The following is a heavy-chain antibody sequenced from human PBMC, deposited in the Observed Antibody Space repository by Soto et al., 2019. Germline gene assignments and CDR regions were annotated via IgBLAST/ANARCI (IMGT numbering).Heavy chain of an antibody. CDR1: GLTFSSYG. J-gene: IGHJ4*02. CDR2: VSHDGRNT. V-gene: IGHV3-30*18. D-gene: IGHD6-19*01. Sequence: PGGSLRLSCAASGLTFSSYGMHWVSQAPGKGLEWVAVVSHDGRNTHYADSVKGRFTISRDSSKNTVSLEMTSLRAEDTAAYYCAKGGRQWLVTSDFNYWGQGALDTVSS. CDR3: AKGGRQWLVTSDFNY.